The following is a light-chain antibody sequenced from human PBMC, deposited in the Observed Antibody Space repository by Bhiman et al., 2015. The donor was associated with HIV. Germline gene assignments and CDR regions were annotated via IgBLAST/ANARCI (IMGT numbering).Light chain of an antibody. Sequence: QSVLTQSPSVSAAPGQKVTISCSGSSSDIGNNFVSWYQQLPGTAPKLLIYENNKRPSGIPERFSGSKSGTSATLGITGLQTGDEAAYYCATWDSSLSVGVFGGGTTADRP. CDR3: ATWDSSLSVGV. CDR1: SSDIGNNF. V-gene: IGLV1-51*02. CDR2: ENN. J-gene: IGLJ3*02.